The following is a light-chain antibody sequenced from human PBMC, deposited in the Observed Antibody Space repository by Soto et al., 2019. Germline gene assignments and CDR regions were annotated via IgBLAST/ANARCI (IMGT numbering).Light chain of an antibody. Sequence: EIVMTQSPATLSVSPGERATLSCRASQSVSSNLAWYQQTPGQAPRLLIYGASTRATGIPARFSGSGSGTEFTLTISSLPSEDFAVYYCQQYNTWPSWTFGQGTKVEIK. CDR3: QQYNTWPSWT. V-gene: IGKV3-15*01. CDR1: QSVSSN. CDR2: GAS. J-gene: IGKJ1*01.